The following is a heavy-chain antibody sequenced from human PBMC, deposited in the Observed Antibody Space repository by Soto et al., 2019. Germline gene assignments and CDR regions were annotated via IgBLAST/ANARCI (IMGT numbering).Heavy chain of an antibody. V-gene: IGHV3-23*01. Sequence: EVQLLESGGDLIQPGGSLRLSCAASGFTFNIYAMTWVRQAPGKGLEWVSAISRYGDFTYYADSVEGRFTISRDNSKNTLYWQMNTLRAEDTAEYYCAKDRYLDHDSRGYLFDNWGQGTLVTVSS. J-gene: IGHJ4*02. CDR1: GFTFNIYA. D-gene: IGHD3-22*01. CDR3: AKDRYLDHDSRGYLFDN. CDR2: ISRYGDFT.